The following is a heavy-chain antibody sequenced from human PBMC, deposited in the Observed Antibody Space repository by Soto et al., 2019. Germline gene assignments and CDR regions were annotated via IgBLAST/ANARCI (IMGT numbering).Heavy chain of an antibody. D-gene: IGHD2-21*02. V-gene: IGHV5-51*01. J-gene: IGHJ4*02. CDR3: TRLHCGGDCYSGY. CDR2: IYLGDSDT. Sequence: GEALKSSCNGSGYSFATYWIGWVRQMPGKGLEWMGIIYLGDSDTRYSPSFQGQVTLSADKSISTAYLQWTSLKASDTATYYCTRLHCGGDCYSGYWGQGTLVTVSS. CDR1: GYSFATYW.